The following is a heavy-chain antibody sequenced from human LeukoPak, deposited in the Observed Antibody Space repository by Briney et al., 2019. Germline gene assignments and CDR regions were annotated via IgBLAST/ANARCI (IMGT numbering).Heavy chain of an antibody. CDR1: GFTFGNHW. V-gene: IGHV3-74*01. J-gene: IGHJ4*02. CDR3: TSDTVNTAVGIDY. CDR2: INSDGSNT. Sequence: PGGSLRLSCAASGFTFGNHWMHWVRQPPGKGLVWVSRINSDGSNTAYADSVKGRFTIYRDNAKNTLFLQMNSLRAEDTAVYYCTSDTVNTAVGIDYWGQGTLVTVSS. D-gene: IGHD5-18*01.